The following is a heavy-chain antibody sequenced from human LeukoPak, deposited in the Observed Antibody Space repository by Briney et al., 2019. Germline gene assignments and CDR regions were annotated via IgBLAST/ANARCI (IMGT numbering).Heavy chain of an antibody. CDR2: IYTSGST. D-gene: IGHD5-18*01. J-gene: IGHJ4*02. CDR3: TREGYSSPDY. V-gene: IGHV4-38-2*02. Sequence: PSETLSLTCTVSGYSISSGYYWGWIRQPPGKGLEWIGRIYTSGSTNYNPSLKSRVTISMDTSKNQFSLKLSAVTAADTAVYYCTREGYSSPDYWGQGTLVTVSS. CDR1: GYSISSGYY.